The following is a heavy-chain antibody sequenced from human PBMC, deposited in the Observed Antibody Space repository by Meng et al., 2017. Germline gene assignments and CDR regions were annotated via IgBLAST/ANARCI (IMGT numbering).Heavy chain of an antibody. V-gene: IGHV1-69*06. CDR1: GGTFSSYA. Sequence: GQLGQYGAELKKPGFSVKVSCKASGGTFSSYAISWVRQAHGQGLEWMGGIISIFGTENYAQKFQGRVTITADKSTSTAYMELSSLRSEDTAVYYCAVTYYYDSSGYYYNFDYWGQGTLVTVSS. D-gene: IGHD3-22*01. J-gene: IGHJ4*02. CDR3: AVTYYYDSSGYYYNFDY. CDR2: IISIFGTE.